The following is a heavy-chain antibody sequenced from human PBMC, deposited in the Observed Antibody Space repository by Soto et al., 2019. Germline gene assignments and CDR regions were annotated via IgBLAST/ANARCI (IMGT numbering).Heavy chain of an antibody. V-gene: IGHV3-30*18. J-gene: IGHJ4*02. CDR2: ISYDGSNK. CDR3: AKDRAIVVVTAIFDY. Sequence: QVQLVESGGGVVQPGRSLRLSCAASGFTFSSYGMYWVRQAPGKGLEWVAVISYDGSNKYYADSVKGRFTISRDNSKNTLYLQMNSLRAEDTAVYYCAKDRAIVVVTAIFDYWGQGTLVTVSS. CDR1: GFTFSSYG. D-gene: IGHD2-21*02.